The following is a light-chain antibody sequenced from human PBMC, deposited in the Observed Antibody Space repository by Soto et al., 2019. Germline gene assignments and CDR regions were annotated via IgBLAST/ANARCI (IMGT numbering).Light chain of an antibody. CDR3: QQSSFPAMYP. V-gene: IGKV3-20*01. J-gene: IGKJ2*01. CDR2: GTS. CDR1: QSVDSRF. Sequence: EIVLTQSPGTLSLSPGERATLSCRSSQSVDSRFLAWYQQKPGQAPRLLISGTSSRAPGIPDRFSGSGSGTDFTLIISRLEPEDFAVYYCQQSSFPAMYPFGQGTKLQIK.